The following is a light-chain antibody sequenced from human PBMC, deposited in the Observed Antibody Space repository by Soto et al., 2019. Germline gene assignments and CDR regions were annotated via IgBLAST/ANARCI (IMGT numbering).Light chain of an antibody. Sequence: QSVLTQPASVSGSPGQSITISCAGTNSDIGSYNFVSWYQQHPGKAPKLVIYEVTQRPSGVSYRLSASKSGNTASLTISGLQAEDEADYYCSSYSRGSTSYGFGTGTKVTVL. CDR2: EVT. CDR1: NSDIGSYNF. J-gene: IGLJ1*01. V-gene: IGLV2-14*01. CDR3: SSYSRGSTSYG.